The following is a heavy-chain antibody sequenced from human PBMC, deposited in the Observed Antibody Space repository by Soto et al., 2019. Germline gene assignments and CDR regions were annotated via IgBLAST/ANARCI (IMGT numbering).Heavy chain of an antibody. D-gene: IGHD3-3*01. CDR2: MNPNSGNT. CDR3: ARGQTISNYNGIDV. CDR1: GYTFTSYD. Sequence: ASVKVSCKASGYTFTSYDINWVRQATGQGLEWMGWMNPNSGNTGYAQKFQGRVTMTRNTSISTAYMELSSLRSEDTAVYYCARGQTISNYNGIDVWGQGSTVTV. J-gene: IGHJ6*02. V-gene: IGHV1-8*01.